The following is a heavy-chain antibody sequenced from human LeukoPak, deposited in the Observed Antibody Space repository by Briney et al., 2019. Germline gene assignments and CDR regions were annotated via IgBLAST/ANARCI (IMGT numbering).Heavy chain of an antibody. Sequence: PSETLSLTCAVYGGSFSGYYWSWIRQPPGKGLEWIGEINHSGSTNYNPSPKSRVTISVDTSKNQFSLKLSSVTAADTAVYYCARRWGSGNYYGSGSYLYYYYGMDVWGQGTTVTVSS. J-gene: IGHJ6*02. CDR1: GGSFSGYY. D-gene: IGHD3-10*01. V-gene: IGHV4-34*01. CDR2: INHSGST. CDR3: ARRWGSGNYYGSGSYLYYYYGMDV.